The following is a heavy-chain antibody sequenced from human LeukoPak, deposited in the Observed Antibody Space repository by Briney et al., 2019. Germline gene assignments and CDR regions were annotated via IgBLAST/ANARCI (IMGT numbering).Heavy chain of an antibody. D-gene: IGHD1-26*01. V-gene: IGHV1-69*02. CDR2: IIPILGIA. CDR1: GGTFSSYT. CDR3: ARTEWELRDAFDI. Sequence: ASVKVSCKASGGTFSSYTIGWVRQAPGQGLEWMGRIIPILGIANYAQKFQGRVTITADKSTSTAYMELSSLRSEDTAVYYCARTEWELRDAFDIWGQGTMVTVSS. J-gene: IGHJ3*02.